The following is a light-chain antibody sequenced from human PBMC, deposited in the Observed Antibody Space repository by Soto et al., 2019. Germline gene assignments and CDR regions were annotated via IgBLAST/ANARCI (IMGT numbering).Light chain of an antibody. CDR3: QQYKSYPLT. J-gene: IGKJ1*01. V-gene: IGKV1-5*03. CDR1: QSIXSW. Sequence: TQCASSVCASVGDRVTIPCLARQSIXSWLAWYQPKPGKAPKILXYEASSLDRGVPSRLSGSGSGKEFTLTISSMQPNYFANYYCQQYKSYPLTFGQGTKVDIK. CDR2: EAS.